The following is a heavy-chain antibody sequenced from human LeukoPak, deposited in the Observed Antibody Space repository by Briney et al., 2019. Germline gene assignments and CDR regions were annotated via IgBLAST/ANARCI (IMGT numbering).Heavy chain of an antibody. CDR3: ASHPRHASGTYYNAHFDY. Sequence: PSETLSPPCTVSGGSIDTYYGNWIRQPAGKGLEWIGRIYTGGSTDYNPSLNSRVTMSLDTSKNHFSLKLNSVTAADTAVYYCASHPRHASGTYYNAHFDYWGHGTLVTVSS. CDR1: GGSIDTYY. V-gene: IGHV4-4*07. J-gene: IGHJ4*01. CDR2: IYTGGST. D-gene: IGHD3-10*01.